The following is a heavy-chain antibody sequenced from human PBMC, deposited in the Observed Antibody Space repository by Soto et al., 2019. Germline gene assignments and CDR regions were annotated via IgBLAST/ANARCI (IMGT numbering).Heavy chain of an antibody. J-gene: IGHJ4*02. D-gene: IGHD3-16*02. Sequence: ASVKVSFKASGYTFTSYDINWVRQATGQGLEWMGWMNPNSGNTGYAQKFQGRVTMTRNTSISTAYMELSSLRSEDTAVYYCARGLTRNIWGSYPLDYWGQGTLVTVSS. CDR1: GYTFTSYD. CDR2: MNPNSGNT. CDR3: ARGLTRNIWGSYPLDY. V-gene: IGHV1-8*01.